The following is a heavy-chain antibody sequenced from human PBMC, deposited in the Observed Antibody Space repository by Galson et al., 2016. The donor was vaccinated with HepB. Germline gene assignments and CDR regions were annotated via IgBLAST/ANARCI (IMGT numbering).Heavy chain of an antibody. Sequence: SLRLSCAASGFTFSNYAMSWVRQAPGKGLVWVSRIDSDGITTAYADSVKGRFTISRDNAKNTLYLQMNTLRVEDTAVYYCTRETRWYFDLWGRGTLLTVSS. CDR3: TRETRWYFDL. CDR2: IDSDGITT. CDR1: GFTFSNYA. V-gene: IGHV3-74*01. J-gene: IGHJ2*01.